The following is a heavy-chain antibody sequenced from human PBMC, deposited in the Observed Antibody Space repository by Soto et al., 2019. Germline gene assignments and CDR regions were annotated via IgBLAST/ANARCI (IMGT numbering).Heavy chain of an antibody. CDR2: ISGSGGST. J-gene: IGHJ4*02. V-gene: IGHV3-23*01. Sequence: GGSLRLSCAASGFTFSSYAMSWVRQAPGKGLEWVSAISGSGGSTYYADSVKGRFTISRDNSKNTLYLQMNSLRAEDTAVYYCAKGCIAAAGRKGYFDYWGQGTLVTVSS. D-gene: IGHD6-13*01. CDR3: AKGCIAAAGRKGYFDY. CDR1: GFTFSSYA.